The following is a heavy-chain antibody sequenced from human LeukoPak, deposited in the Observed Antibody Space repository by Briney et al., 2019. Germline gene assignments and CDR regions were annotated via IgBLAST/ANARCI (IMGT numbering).Heavy chain of an antibody. CDR2: IIPIFGTA. J-gene: IGHJ4*02. D-gene: IGHD5-18*01. V-gene: IGHV1-69*05. CDR3: ARRAGYGHWPHYFDY. CDR1: GGTFSSYA. Sequence: SVKASCKASGGTFSSYAISWVRQAPGQGLEWMGGIIPIFGTANYAQKFQGRVTITTDESTSTAYMELSSLRSEDTAVYYCARRAGYGHWPHYFDYWGQGTLVTVSS.